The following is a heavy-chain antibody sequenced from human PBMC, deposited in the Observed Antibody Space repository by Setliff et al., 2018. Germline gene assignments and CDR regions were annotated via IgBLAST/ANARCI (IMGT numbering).Heavy chain of an antibody. J-gene: IGHJ3*01. D-gene: IGHD5-12*01. CDR3: TTDPVGNSGFDV. CDR2: SRNKANSYTT. Sequence: PGGSLRLSCAASGFSFSDHYMDWVRQAPGKGLEWVGRSRNKANSYTTQYAASVKGRFTISRDDSTNSLFLQMNDLKTEDTAVYFCTTDPVGNSGFDVWGQGTMVTVSS. V-gene: IGHV3-72*01. CDR1: GFSFSDHY.